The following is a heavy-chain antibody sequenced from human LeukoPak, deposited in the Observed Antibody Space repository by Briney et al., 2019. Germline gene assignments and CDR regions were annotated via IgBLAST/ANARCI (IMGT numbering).Heavy chain of an antibody. V-gene: IGHV4-34*01. CDR1: GGFLNGYY. J-gene: IGHJ4*02. CDR3: ARVPLRFLEPFDF. CDR2: INHSGTT. D-gene: IGHD3-3*01. Sequence: SETLSLTCSVYGGFLNGYYWSWIRQPPGKGLEWIGEINHSGTTNYNPSLKSRVTMSLDTSKNQFSLRLNSVTAADMAVYYCARVPLRFLEPFDFWGQGTLVTVSS.